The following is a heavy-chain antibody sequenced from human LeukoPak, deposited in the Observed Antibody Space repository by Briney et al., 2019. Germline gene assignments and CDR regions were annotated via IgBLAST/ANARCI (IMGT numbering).Heavy chain of an antibody. CDR1: GYTFTSYD. J-gene: IGHJ4*02. CDR2: MNPNSGNT. D-gene: IGHD3-10*01. V-gene: IGHV1-8*01. CDR3: ARPTREGSDGYSGSGSYYDY. Sequence: ASVKVSCKASGYTFTSYDINWVRQATGQGLEWMGWMNPNSGNTGYAQKFQGRVTMTRNTSISTAYMELSSLRSEDTAVYYCARPTREGSDGYSGSGSYYDYWGQGTLVTVSS.